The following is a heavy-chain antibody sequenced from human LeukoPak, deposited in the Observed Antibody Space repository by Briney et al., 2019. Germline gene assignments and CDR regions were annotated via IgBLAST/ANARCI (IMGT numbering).Heavy chain of an antibody. CDR3: ARSRIWGGRIGGHWYFDL. J-gene: IGHJ2*01. CDR1: GYTFTSYA. V-gene: IGHV1-3*01. CDR2: INAGNGNT. Sequence: ASVKVSCKASGYTFTSYAMHWVRQAPEQRLEWMGWINAGNGNTKYSQKFQGRVTITRDTSASTAYVELSSLRSEDTAVYYCARSRIWGGRIGGHWYFDLWGRGTLVTVSS. D-gene: IGHD2-15*01.